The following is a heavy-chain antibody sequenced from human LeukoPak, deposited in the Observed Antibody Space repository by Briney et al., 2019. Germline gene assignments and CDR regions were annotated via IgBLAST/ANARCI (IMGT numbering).Heavy chain of an antibody. Sequence: GASVKVSCKASGYTFTDYYIHWVRQAPGQGLELMAWINPKSGGTDYAQKFQGRVTLTRETSISTAYMEVSWLTSDDTAVYYCARLLYYDILTGYYNFPLFDHWGQGTLVTVSS. V-gene: IGHV1-2*02. CDR1: GYTFTDYY. D-gene: IGHD3-9*01. CDR3: ARLLYYDILTGYYNFPLFDH. CDR2: INPKSGGT. J-gene: IGHJ4*02.